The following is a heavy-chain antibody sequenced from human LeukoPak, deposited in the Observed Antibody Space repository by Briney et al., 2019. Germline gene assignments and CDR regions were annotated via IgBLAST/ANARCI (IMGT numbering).Heavy chain of an antibody. Sequence: SVKVSCEASGYTFTSYGISWVRQAPAQGLEGMGWISAYHGNTNYAQKLQGRVTMTTDTSTSTAYTELRSLRSDDTAVYYCARDGRVYYDSSGPGGYWGQGTLVTVSS. V-gene: IGHV1-18*01. CDR3: ARDGRVYYDSSGPGGY. CDR1: GYTFTSYG. D-gene: IGHD3-22*01. CDR2: ISAYHGNT. J-gene: IGHJ4*02.